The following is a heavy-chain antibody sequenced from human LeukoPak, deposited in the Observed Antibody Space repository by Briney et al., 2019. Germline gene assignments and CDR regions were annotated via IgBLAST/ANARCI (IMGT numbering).Heavy chain of an antibody. J-gene: IGHJ5*02. D-gene: IGHD2-21*02. CDR3: AADRRGYCDGDCFSA. CDR1: GFTFTSSA. Sequence: SVKVSCKASGFTFTSSAMQWVRQARGQRLEWIGWVVVGSGNTNYARKFQESVTITRDMSTSTAYMELSSLRSEDTAVYYCAADRRGYCDGDCFSAWGQGTLVTVS. CDR2: VVVGSGNT. V-gene: IGHV1-58*02.